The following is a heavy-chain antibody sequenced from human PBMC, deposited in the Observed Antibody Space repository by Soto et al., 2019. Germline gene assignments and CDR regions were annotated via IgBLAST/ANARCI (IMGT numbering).Heavy chain of an antibody. CDR2: IIPIFGTA. V-gene: IGHV1-69*13. J-gene: IGHJ6*02. Sequence: ASVKVSCKASGGTFSSYAISWVRQAPGQGLEWMGGIIPIFGTANYAQKFQGRVTITADESTSTAYMELSSLRSEDTAVYYCARGSSNYAYYYYGMDVWGQGTTVTVSS. D-gene: IGHD4-4*01. CDR1: GGTFSSYA. CDR3: ARGSSNYAYYYYGMDV.